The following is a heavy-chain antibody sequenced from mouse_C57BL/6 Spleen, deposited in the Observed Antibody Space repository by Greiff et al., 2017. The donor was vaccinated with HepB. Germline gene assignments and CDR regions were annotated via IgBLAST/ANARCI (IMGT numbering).Heavy chain of an antibody. CDR3: ARSSTVVAGYFDY. CDR2: INPSSGYT. D-gene: IGHD1-1*01. Sequence: VQLQQSGAELAKPGASVKLSCKASGYTFTSYWMHWVKQRPGQGLEWIGYINPSSGYTKYNQKFKDKATLTADKSSSTAYMQLSSLTYEDSAVYYCARSSTVVAGYFDYWGQSTTLTVSS. V-gene: IGHV1-7*01. CDR1: GYTFTSYW. J-gene: IGHJ2*01.